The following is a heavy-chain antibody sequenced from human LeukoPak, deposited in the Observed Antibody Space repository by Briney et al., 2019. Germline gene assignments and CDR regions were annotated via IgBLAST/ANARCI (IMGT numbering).Heavy chain of an antibody. J-gene: IGHJ4*02. V-gene: IGHV3-7*01. Sequence: GGSLRLSCAASGFTFSSYWMSWVRQAPGKGLEWVANIKQDGSEKYYVDSVKGRFTISRDNAKNSLYLQMNSLRAEDTAVYYCASCSGGSCYPFDYWGQGTLVTVSS. CDR1: GFTFSSYW. D-gene: IGHD2-15*01. CDR2: IKQDGSEK. CDR3: ASCSGGSCYPFDY.